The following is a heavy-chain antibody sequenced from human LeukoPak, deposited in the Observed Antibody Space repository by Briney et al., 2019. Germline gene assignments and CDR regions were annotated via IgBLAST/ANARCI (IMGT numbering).Heavy chain of an antibody. CDR1: GGSFSGYY. D-gene: IGHD3-10*01. CDR2: INHSGST. J-gene: IGHJ5*02. CDR3: ARRREKGHYYGPPHNWFDP. V-gene: IGHV4-34*01. Sequence: PSETLSLTCAVYGGSFSGYYWSWIRQPPGKGLEWIGEINHSGSTNYNPSLKSRVTISVDTSKNQFPLKLSSVTAADTAVYYCARRREKGHYYGPPHNWFDPWGQGTLVTVSS.